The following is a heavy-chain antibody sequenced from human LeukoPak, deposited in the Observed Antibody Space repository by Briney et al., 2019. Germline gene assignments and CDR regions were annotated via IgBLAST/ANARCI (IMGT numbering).Heavy chain of an antibody. Sequence: PGGSLRLSCAASGFTFSSYSMNWVRQAPGKGLEWVSSISSSSSYIYYADSVKGRFTISRDNSKNTLYLQMNSLRAEDTAVYYCAKDSRSSWFGGDSKWGQGTLVTVSS. J-gene: IGHJ4*02. CDR1: GFTFSSYS. D-gene: IGHD3-10*01. CDR2: ISSSSSYI. CDR3: AKDSRSSWFGGDSK. V-gene: IGHV3-21*01.